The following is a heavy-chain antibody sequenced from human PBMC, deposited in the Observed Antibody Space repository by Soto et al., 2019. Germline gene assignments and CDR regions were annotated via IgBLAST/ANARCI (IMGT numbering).Heavy chain of an antibody. J-gene: IGHJ5*02. V-gene: IGHV1-69*13. D-gene: IGHD2-15*01. CDR1: GGTFSSYA. CDR2: IIPIFGTA. CDR3: AREGCRGGSCYSILSWFDP. Sequence: GASVKVSCKASGGTFSSYAISWVRQAPGQGLEWMGGIIPIFGTANYAQKFQGRVTITADESTSTAYMELSSLRSEDTAVYYCAREGCRGGSCYSILSWFDPGGQGTLVTVP.